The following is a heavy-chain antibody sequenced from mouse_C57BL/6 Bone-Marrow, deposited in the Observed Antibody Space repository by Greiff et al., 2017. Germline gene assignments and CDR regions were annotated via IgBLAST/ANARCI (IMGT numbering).Heavy chain of an antibody. V-gene: IGHV1-64*01. CDR2: IHPNSGST. J-gene: IGHJ4*01. CDR3: ASPTGTYYAMDY. D-gene: IGHD4-1*02. Sequence: VQLQQPGAELVKPGASVKLSCKASGYTFTSYWMHWVKQRPGQGLEWIGMIHPNSGSTNYNEKFKSKATLTVDKSSSTAYMQLSSLTSEDSAVYYCASPTGTYYAMDYWGQGTSVTVSS. CDR1: GYTFTSYW.